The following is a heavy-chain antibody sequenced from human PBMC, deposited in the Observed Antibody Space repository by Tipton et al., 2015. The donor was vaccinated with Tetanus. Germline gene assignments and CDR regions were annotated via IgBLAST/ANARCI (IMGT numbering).Heavy chain of an antibody. J-gene: IGHJ6*02. CDR3: ARRSLTNYGLDV. CDR2: INPDGRRT. Sequence: SLRLSCAASGFMFSSYTMNWVRQTPGKGLVWISRINPDGRRTNYADSVKGRFTISRDHAKNTVYLQMNSLRAEDTAVYFCARRSLTNYGLDVWGQGTPVTVSS. V-gene: IGHV3-74*01. D-gene: IGHD1-1*01. CDR1: GFMFSSYT.